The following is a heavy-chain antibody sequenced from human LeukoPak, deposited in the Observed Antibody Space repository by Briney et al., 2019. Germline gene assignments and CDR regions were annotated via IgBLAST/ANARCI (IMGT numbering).Heavy chain of an antibody. J-gene: IGHJ6*03. V-gene: IGHV4-39*01. CDR1: GGSISSSSYY. CDR2: IYYSGST. CDR3: ALRGLSAYSGYYMDV. Sequence: NSSETLSLTCTVSGGSISSSSYYWGWIRQPPGKGLEWIGSIYYSGSTYYNPSLKSRVTISVDTSKNQFSLKLSSVTAADTAVYYCALRGLSAYSGYYMDVWGKGTTVTVSS. D-gene: IGHD3-16*02.